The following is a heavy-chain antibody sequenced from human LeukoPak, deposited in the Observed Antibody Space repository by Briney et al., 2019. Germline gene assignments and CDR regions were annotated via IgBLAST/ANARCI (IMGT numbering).Heavy chain of an antibody. D-gene: IGHD2-21*02. Sequence: ASETLSLTCTVSGGSISGSSYYWGWIRQPPGKGLEWIGSIYFTGNAYYNPSLKRRVTISVDTSKNQFSLILRSVTAADTAVYYCARVQTYCGGDCYSDGMDVWGQGTTVTVSS. J-gene: IGHJ6*02. V-gene: IGHV4-39*01. CDR2: IYFTGNA. CDR3: ARVQTYCGGDCYSDGMDV. CDR1: GGSISGSSYY.